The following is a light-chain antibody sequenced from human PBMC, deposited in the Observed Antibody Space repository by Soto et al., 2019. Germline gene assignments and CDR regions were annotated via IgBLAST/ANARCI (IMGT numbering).Light chain of an antibody. J-gene: IGKJ4*01. CDR2: KAS. CDR1: QSVSGW. V-gene: IGKV1-5*03. Sequence: DIQMTQSPSTLSASVGDRVTITCRASQSVSGWLAWYQQRPGKAPNLLVSKASSLESGVPSRFSGSGSGTEFTLTISSLQPDDFATYYCQHYDTCPLTFGGGTKVEIK. CDR3: QHYDTCPLT.